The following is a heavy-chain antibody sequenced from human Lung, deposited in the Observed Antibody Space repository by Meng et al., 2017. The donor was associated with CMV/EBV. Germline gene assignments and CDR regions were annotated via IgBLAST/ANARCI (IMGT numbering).Heavy chain of an antibody. CDR3: ARGRDDDISLGYYYNRGFDV. V-gene: IGHV4-59*01. J-gene: IGHJ6*02. CDR1: GGSITSYY. D-gene: IGHD3-22*01. Sequence: GSLRLXXTVSGGSITSYYWNWIRQPPGKKLEWIGDISHSGTSSYNPSLKSRVIITVDTSRNQFSLKLTSVAAADTAVYFCARGRDDDISLGYYYNRGFDVWGRGATVXVSS. CDR2: ISHSGTS.